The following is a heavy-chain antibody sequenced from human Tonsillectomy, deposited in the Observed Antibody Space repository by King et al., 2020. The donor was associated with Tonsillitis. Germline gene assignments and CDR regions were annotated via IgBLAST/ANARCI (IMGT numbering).Heavy chain of an antibody. CDR3: ARLLWFGGRVDY. J-gene: IGHJ4*02. Sequence: QVQLVESGAEVKKPGASVKVSCKAPGYTFTGYYMLWVRQAPGQGLEWMGWINPNSGGTNYAQKFQGRVTKTRDTSISTANMELSRLRSDDTAVYYCARLLWFGGRVDYWGQGTLVTVSS. CDR1: GYTFTGYY. CDR2: INPNSGGT. V-gene: IGHV1-2*02. D-gene: IGHD3-10*01.